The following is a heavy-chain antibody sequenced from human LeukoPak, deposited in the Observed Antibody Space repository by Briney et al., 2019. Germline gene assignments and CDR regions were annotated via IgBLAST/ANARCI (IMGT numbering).Heavy chain of an antibody. V-gene: IGHV1-69*04. D-gene: IGHD2-21*02. J-gene: IGHJ6*02. CDR1: GGTFSSYA. CDR3: ARNKDCGGDCSPYGMDV. Sequence: EASVKVSCKACGGTFSSYAISWVRQAPGQGLEWMGRIIPILGIANYAQKFQGRVTITADKSTSTAYMELSSLRSEDTAVYYCARNKDCGGDCSPYGMDVWGQGTTVTVSS. CDR2: IIPILGIA.